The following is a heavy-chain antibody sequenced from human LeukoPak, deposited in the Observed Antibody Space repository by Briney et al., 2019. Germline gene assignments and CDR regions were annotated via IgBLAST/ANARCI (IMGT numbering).Heavy chain of an antibody. Sequence: GGSLRLSCAASGFTFSDYWMHWVRQAPGKGLEWVSHINSDGRDTNYADSVKGRFTISRDNSKNTLYMQMNSLRAEDTAVYYCARMNYVSSGWGAPFDYWGQGTLVTVSS. V-gene: IGHV3-74*01. CDR3: ARMNYVSSGWGAPFDY. J-gene: IGHJ4*02. D-gene: IGHD1-7*01. CDR1: GFTFSDYW. CDR2: INSDGRDT.